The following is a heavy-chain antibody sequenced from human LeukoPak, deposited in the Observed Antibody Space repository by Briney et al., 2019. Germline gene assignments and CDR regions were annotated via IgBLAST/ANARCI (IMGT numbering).Heavy chain of an antibody. Sequence: GGSLRLSCAASGFTVSSNYMSWVRQAPGKGLEWVSVIYSGGSTYYADSVKGRFTISRDNSKNTLYLQMNSLRAEDTAVYYCARDYCGGGSCYSPRFDYWGQGTLVTVSS. J-gene: IGHJ4*02. CDR1: GFTVSSNY. CDR2: IYSGGST. D-gene: IGHD2-15*01. V-gene: IGHV3-66*01. CDR3: ARDYCGGGSCYSPRFDY.